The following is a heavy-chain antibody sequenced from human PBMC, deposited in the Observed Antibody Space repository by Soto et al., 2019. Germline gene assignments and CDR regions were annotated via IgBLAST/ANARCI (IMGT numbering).Heavy chain of an antibody. CDR3: ASLVVAKTRNAFDI. V-gene: IGHV3-48*02. CDR1: GFTFSSYS. CDR2: ISSSSSTI. J-gene: IGHJ3*02. D-gene: IGHD3-22*01. Sequence: GSLRLSCAASGFTFSSYSMNWVRQAPGKGLEWVSYISSSSSTIYYADSVKGRFTISRDNAKNSLYLQMNSLRDEDTAVYYCASLVVAKTRNAFDIWGQGTMVTVSS.